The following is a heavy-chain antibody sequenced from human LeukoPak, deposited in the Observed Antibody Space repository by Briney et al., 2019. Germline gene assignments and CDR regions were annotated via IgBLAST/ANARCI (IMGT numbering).Heavy chain of an antibody. CDR3: AKDDYGDYDY. V-gene: IGHV3-23*01. Sequence: PGGSLRLSCAASGFTVSSNYMSWVRQAPGKGLEWVSAISGSGGSTYYADSVKGRFTISRDNSKNTLYLQMNSLRAEDTAVYYCAKDDYGDYDYWGQGTLVTVSS. J-gene: IGHJ4*02. D-gene: IGHD4-17*01. CDR2: ISGSGGST. CDR1: GFTVSSNY.